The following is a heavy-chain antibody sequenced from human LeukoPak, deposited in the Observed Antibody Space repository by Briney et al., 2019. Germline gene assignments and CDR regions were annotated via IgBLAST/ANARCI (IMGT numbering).Heavy chain of an antibody. V-gene: IGHV3-23*01. CDR1: GFSFSGEA. J-gene: IGHJ4*02. D-gene: IGHD3-3*01. CDR2: SDPTGAT. CDR3: AITSWNGYYS. Sequence: GGSLRLSCAASGFSFSGEAISWVRQGPGKGLEWVLASDPTGATYRADSVKGRFAVSRDNSRHALYLQMNSLRVEDTAVYYCAITSWNGYYSWGQGTLVTVSS.